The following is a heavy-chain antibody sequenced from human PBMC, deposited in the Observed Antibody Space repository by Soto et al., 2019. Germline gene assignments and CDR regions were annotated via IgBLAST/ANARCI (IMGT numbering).Heavy chain of an antibody. CDR2: ISYDGSNK. V-gene: IGHV3-30-3*01. Sequence: GGSLRLSCAASGFTFSSYAMHWVRQAPGKGLEWVAVISYDGSNKYYADSVKGRFTISRDNSKNTLYLQMNSLRAEDTAVYYCARADVVVPAAMTDYYYYYGMDVWGQGTTVTVSS. D-gene: IGHD2-2*01. CDR3: ARADVVVPAAMTDYYYYYGMDV. CDR1: GFTFSSYA. J-gene: IGHJ6*02.